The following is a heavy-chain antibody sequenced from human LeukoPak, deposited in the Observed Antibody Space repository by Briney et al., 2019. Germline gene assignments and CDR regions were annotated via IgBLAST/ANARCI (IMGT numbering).Heavy chain of an antibody. CDR2: IYSDGST. D-gene: IGHD1-26*01. Sequence: SGGSLRLSCAASGFTVSSNYMTWIRQAPGKGLEWVSLIYSDGSTYYADSVKGRFTISRDNSKNTLCLQMNSLRAEDTAVYYCARVRSGGYYFDYWGQGTLVTVSS. CDR3: ARVRSGGYYFDY. V-gene: IGHV3-66*02. CDR1: GFTVSSNY. J-gene: IGHJ4*02.